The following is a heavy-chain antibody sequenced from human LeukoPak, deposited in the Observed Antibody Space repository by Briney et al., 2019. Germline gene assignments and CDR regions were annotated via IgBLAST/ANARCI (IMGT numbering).Heavy chain of an antibody. D-gene: IGHD3-10*01. CDR2: IRQDESEK. J-gene: IGHJ4*02. Sequence: GGSLRLSCTVSGFTFSSYWMTWVRHPPGKGLEWVANIRQDESEKYYADSVKGRFTISRDNAKNSLYLHMNSLRAEDTAVYYCARDWGYGSGSYSVDWGQGTLVTVSS. CDR1: GFTFSSYW. CDR3: ARDWGYGSGSYSVD. V-gene: IGHV3-7*01.